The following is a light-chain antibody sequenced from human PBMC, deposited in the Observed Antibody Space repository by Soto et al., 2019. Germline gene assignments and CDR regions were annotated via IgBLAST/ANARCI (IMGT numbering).Light chain of an antibody. J-gene: IGKJ1*01. CDR2: KAS. V-gene: IGKV1-5*03. CDR3: QQYHIYSGT. Sequence: DIQMTQSPSTLSASVGDRVTITCRASQSISSWLAWYQQRPGKPPILLIYKASTLASGVPSRFSGSGSGTEFTLTINSLQPDDFATYYCQQYHIYSGTFGQGTKVDIK. CDR1: QSISSW.